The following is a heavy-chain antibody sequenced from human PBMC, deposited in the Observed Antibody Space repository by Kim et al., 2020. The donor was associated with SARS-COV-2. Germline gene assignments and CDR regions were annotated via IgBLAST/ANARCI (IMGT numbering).Heavy chain of an antibody. V-gene: IGHV3-64D*06. J-gene: IGHJ4*02. D-gene: IGHD4-17*01. CDR2: ISSNGGST. Sequence: GGSLRLSCSASGFTFSSYAMHWVRQAPGKGLEYVSAISSNGGSTYYADSVKGRFTISRDNSKNTLYLQMSSLRAEDTAVYYCVKDGHGDYFSFSPALAEDWGQGTLVTVSS. CDR1: GFTFSSYA. CDR3: VKDGHGDYFSFSPALAED.